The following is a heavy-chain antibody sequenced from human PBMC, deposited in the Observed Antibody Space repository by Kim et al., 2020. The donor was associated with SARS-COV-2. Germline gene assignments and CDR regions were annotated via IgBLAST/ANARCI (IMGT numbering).Heavy chain of an antibody. D-gene: IGHD3-10*02. Sequence: SETLSLTCDVSGGSLSSRDWWSWVRQPSGKGLEWIGEIYHSGGTNYNPSLRSRVTISLDKSKNQFSLKLNSVTAADTAVYYCASCSSGSDYYYYCNMDV. CDR3: ASCSSGSDYYYYCNMDV. V-gene: IGHV4-4*02. CDR1: GGSLSSRDW. CDR2: IYHSGGT. J-gene: IGHJ6*01.